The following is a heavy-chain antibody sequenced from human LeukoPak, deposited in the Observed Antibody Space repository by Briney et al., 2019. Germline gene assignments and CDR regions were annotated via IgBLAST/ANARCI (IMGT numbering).Heavy chain of an antibody. Sequence: SETLSLTCAVYGGSFSGYYWSWIRQPPGKGLERIGEINHSGSTNYNPSLKSRVTISVDTSKNQFSLKLSSVTAADTAVYYCAGGTYYYDSSGYRNWFDPWGQGTLVTVSS. J-gene: IGHJ5*02. D-gene: IGHD3-22*01. CDR2: INHSGST. V-gene: IGHV4-34*01. CDR3: AGGTYYYDSSGYRNWFDP. CDR1: GGSFSGYY.